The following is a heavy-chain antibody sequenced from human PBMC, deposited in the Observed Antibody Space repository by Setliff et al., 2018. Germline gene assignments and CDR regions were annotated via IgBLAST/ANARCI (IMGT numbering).Heavy chain of an antibody. J-gene: IGHJ1*01. Sequence: SVKVSCKASGYTFTSFGISWVREAPGQGLEGMGWISVHSGNTFYAPKFQGRVTMTTDTSTDTAYLDLRSLRSDDTAVYYCSRLVRYCTTTTCQTLSGGEHWGPGTLVTVSS. V-gene: IGHV1-18*01. CDR2: ISVHSGNT. CDR1: GYTFTSFG. CDR3: SRLVRYCTTTTCQTLSGGEH. D-gene: IGHD2-8*01.